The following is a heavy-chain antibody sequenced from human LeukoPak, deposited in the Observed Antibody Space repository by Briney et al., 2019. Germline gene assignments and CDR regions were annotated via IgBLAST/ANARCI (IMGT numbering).Heavy chain of an antibody. CDR1: GGTFSSYA. CDR3: AREGVGATVTAFDY. D-gene: IGHD4-17*01. Sequence: SVKVSCKASGGTFSSYAISWVRQAPGQGLEWIGGIIPIFGTANYAQKFQGRVTITTDESTSTAYMELSSLRSEDTAVYYCAREGVGATVTAFDYWGQGTLVTVSS. V-gene: IGHV1-69*05. CDR2: IIPIFGTA. J-gene: IGHJ4*02.